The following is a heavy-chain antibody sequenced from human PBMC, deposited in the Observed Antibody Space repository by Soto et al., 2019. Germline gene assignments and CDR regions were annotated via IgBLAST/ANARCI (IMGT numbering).Heavy chain of an antibody. V-gene: IGHV3-30-3*01. CDR1: GFTFSSYA. Sequence: QVQLVESGGGVVQPGRSLRLSCAASGFTFSSYAMHWVRQAPGKGLEWVAVISYDGSNNYYADSVKGRFTISRDNSKDTLYLQMNSLRAEDTAVYYCARAGLYYYDRSGYYYGYWGQGTLVTVSS. D-gene: IGHD3-22*01. CDR2: ISYDGSNN. J-gene: IGHJ4*02. CDR3: ARAGLYYYDRSGYYYGY.